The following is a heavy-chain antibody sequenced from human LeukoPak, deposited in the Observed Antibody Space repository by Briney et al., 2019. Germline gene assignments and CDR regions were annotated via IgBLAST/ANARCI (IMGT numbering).Heavy chain of an antibody. CDR1: GYSFTTYW. D-gene: IGHD3-16*01. CDR3: ARGEGGVSSFDY. CDR2: IYPGDSDT. J-gene: IGHJ4*02. V-gene: IGHV5-51*01. Sequence: PGESLKISCKGSGYSFTTYWIGWVPQIPGKGLELTGIIYPGDSDTRYSPSFQGQVTLSAEKSITTAYLQWSSLKASDTAMYYCARGEGGVSSFDYWGQGTLVTVSS.